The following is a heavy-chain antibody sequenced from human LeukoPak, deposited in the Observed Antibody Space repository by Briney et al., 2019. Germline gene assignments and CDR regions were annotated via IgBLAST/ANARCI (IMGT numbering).Heavy chain of an antibody. CDR3: ARVSNYYYYMDV. CDR2: IIPIFGTA. CDR1: GGIFSSHA. J-gene: IGHJ6*03. Sequence: GSSVKVSCKASGGIFSSHAISWVRQAPGQGLEWMGGIIPIFGTANYAQKFQGRVTITADESTSTAYMELSSLRSEDTAVYYCARVSNYYYYMDVWGKGTTVTVSS. V-gene: IGHV1-69*01.